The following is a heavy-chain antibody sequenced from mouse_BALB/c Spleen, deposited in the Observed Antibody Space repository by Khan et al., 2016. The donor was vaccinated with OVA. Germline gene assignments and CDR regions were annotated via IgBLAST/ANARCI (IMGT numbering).Heavy chain of an antibody. CDR3: ASHLTGSFAY. D-gene: IGHD4-1*01. Sequence: EVELVESGGDLVKPGGSLKLSCAASGFTFSSYSMSWVRQTPDKRLAWVATISSDGDYTYYPDSVKGRFTISRDNAKNTLYLQMSSLKSEDTAMYYCASHLTGSFAYWGQGTLVTVSA. CDR2: ISSDGDYT. J-gene: IGHJ3*01. V-gene: IGHV5-6*01. CDR1: GFTFSSYS.